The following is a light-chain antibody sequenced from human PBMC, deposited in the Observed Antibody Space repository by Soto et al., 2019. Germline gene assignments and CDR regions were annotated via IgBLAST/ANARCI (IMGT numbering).Light chain of an antibody. J-gene: IGKJ1*01. CDR2: GAS. V-gene: IGKV3-20*01. CDR1: QSVSSNY. Sequence: IVWTQSPCTLSVSPGERATLSCRASQSVSSNYLAWYQQKPGQAPRLLIYGASNRATGTPDRFSGSGSGKDFTLTISRLAPEDFAVYYRQQYGSPGTFGQGTKVDIK. CDR3: QQYGSPGT.